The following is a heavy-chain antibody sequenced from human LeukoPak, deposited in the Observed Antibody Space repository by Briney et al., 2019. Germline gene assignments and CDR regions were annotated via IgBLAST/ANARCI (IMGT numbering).Heavy chain of an antibody. V-gene: IGHV4-39*01. Sequence: SETLSLTCTVSGGSISSSSAYWGWIRQPPGKGLEWIGNLYYSGTTYYNPSLKSRVTISVDTSKNQFSLKLSSVTAADTAVYYCAVLWLTQYCFDSWGQGTLVTVSS. CDR1: GGSISSSSAY. D-gene: IGHD3-10*01. CDR2: LYYSGTT. J-gene: IGHJ4*02. CDR3: AVLWLTQYCFDS.